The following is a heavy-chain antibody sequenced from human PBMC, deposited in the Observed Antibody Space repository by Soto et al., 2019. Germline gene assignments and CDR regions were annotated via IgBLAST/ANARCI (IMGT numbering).Heavy chain of an antibody. D-gene: IGHD4-17*01. CDR2: IDVGSANA. V-gene: IGHV1-58*01. Sequence: SVKVSCKTSGFTFSCSAVHWVRQARGHRLQWIGWIDVGSANANYAQMPQERVTISRDMSTSTAYMELSSLIPEDTAVYYCAAEVGGYIYGSAMHWG. CDR3: AAEVGGYIYGSAMH. J-gene: IGHJ1*01. CDR1: GFTFSCSA.